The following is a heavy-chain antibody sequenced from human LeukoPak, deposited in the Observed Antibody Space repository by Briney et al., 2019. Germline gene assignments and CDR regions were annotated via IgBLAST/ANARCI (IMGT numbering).Heavy chain of an antibody. CDR1: GFTFSSYS. D-gene: IGHD1-26*01. CDR3: ARESRVGGDAFDI. CDR2: ISSSSSYI. Sequence: PGGSLRLSCAASGFTFSSYSMNWVRQAPGKGLEWVSSISSSSSYIYYADLVKGRFTISRDNAKNSLYLQMNSLRAEDTAVYYCARESRVGGDAFDIWGQGTMVTVSS. V-gene: IGHV3-21*01. J-gene: IGHJ3*02.